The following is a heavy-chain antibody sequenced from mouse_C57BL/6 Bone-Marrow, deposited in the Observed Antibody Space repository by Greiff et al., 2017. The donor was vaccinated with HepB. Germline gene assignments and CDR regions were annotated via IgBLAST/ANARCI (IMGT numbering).Heavy chain of an antibody. D-gene: IGHD1-1*01. Sequence: VHLVESGPELVKPGASVKISCKASGYAFSSSWMNWVKQRPGKGLEWIGRIYPGDGDTNYNGKFKGKATLTADKSSSTAYMQLSSLTSEDSAVYFCAVYYGSSPFAYWGQGTLVTVSA. J-gene: IGHJ3*01. CDR2: IYPGDGDT. CDR1: GYAFSSSW. CDR3: AVYYGSSPFAY. V-gene: IGHV1-82*01.